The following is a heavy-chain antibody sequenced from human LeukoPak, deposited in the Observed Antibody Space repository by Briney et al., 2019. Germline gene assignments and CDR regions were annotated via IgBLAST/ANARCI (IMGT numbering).Heavy chain of an antibody. CDR3: ASSYYDFWSGYWHYYYGMDV. D-gene: IGHD3-3*01. V-gene: IGHV3-48*01. Sequence: GGSLRLSCAASGFTFSSYSMNWVRQAPGKGLEWVSYISSSSSTIYYADSVKGRFTISRDNAKNSLYLQMNSLRAEDTAVYYCASSYYDFWSGYWHYYYGMDVRGQGTTVTVSS. CDR2: ISSSSSTI. CDR1: GFTFSSYS. J-gene: IGHJ6*02.